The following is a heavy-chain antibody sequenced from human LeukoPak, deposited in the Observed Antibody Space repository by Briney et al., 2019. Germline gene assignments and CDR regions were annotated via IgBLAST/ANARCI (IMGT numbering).Heavy chain of an antibody. CDR3: ARHIGGGIEDMDV. V-gene: IGHV4-59*08. J-gene: IGHJ6*03. D-gene: IGHD3-16*02. Sequence: PSETLSLTCTVSGGSIGTYYWSWIRQSPGKGLEWIGYIYVTGSTRYNPYLQSRVTISVGTSRNQFFLKMSSVTAADTAVYYCARHIGGGIEDMDVWGKGTKVTVSS. CDR1: GGSIGTYY. CDR2: IYVTGST.